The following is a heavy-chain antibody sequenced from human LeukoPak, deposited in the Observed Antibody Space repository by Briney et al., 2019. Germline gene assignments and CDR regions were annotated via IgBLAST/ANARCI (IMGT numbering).Heavy chain of an antibody. D-gene: IGHD3-9*01. CDR1: GGSISSYY. CDR2: IYYSGST. J-gene: IGHJ5*02. V-gene: IGHV4-59*01. CDR3: ARVYIHQPGYLGYNWFAP. Sequence: SETLSLTCTVSGGSISSYYWSWIRQPPGKGLEWIGYIYYSGSTNYNPSLKSRVTISVDTSKNQFSLKLSSVTAADTAVYYCARVYIHQPGYLGYNWFAPWGQGTLVTVSS.